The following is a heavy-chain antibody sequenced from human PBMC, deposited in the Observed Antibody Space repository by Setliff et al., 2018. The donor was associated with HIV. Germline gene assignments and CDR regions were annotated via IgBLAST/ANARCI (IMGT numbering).Heavy chain of an antibody. CDR3: ARETQQSYNIVTGYNYYYGIDV. D-gene: IGHD3-9*01. J-gene: IGHJ6*02. V-gene: IGHV4-61*08. CDR1: GDSISSGDYY. CDR2: ITDSGNS. Sequence: SETLSLTCTVSGDSISSGDYYWSWIRQSPGNRLEWLGYITDSGNSNYNPSLRRRVTISADTSKNQVSLRLRSVTAADTAVYYCARETQQSYNIVTGYNYYYGIDVWGQGTTVTVSS.